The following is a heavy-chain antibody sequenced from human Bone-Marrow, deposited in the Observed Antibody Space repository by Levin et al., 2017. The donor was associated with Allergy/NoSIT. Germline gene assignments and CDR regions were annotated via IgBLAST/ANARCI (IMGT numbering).Heavy chain of an antibody. V-gene: IGHV3-23*01. J-gene: IGHJ5*01. CDR1: GFIFSEYS. CDR2: ISGSGDDT. CDR3: AKGRTPISPYRPLDS. D-gene: IGHD1-26*01. Sequence: GGSLRLSCTGSGFIFSEYSMNWVRQTPEKGLEWVSCISGSGDDTYYADSVQGRFTISRDNAKNTLFLQMNSLRVEDTAVYYCAKGRTPISPYRPLDSWGQGTLVSVSS.